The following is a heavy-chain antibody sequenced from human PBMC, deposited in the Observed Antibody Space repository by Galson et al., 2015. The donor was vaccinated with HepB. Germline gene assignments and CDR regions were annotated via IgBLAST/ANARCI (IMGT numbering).Heavy chain of an antibody. CDR1: GFTFSSYG. J-gene: IGHJ4*02. CDR2: ISYDGSNK. D-gene: IGHD6-6*01. CDR3: AALYSSFGC. Sequence: SLRLSCAASGFTFSSYGMHWVRQAPGKGLEWVAVISYDGSNKYYADSVKGRFTISRDNSKNTLYLQMNSLRAEDTAVYYCAALYSSFGCWGQGTLVTVSS. V-gene: IGHV3-30*03.